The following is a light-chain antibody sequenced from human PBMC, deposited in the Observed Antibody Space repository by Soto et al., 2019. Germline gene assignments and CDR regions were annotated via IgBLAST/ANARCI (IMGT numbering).Light chain of an antibody. V-gene: IGLV3-1*01. Sequence: SYELTQLPSVSVSPGQTASITCSGDKLGNKYACWYQQKPGQSPVLVIYQDMKRPSGIPERFSGSNSGNTATLTISGTQAMDEADYYCQAWDSSTVVFGGGTKLTVL. CDR3: QAWDSSTVV. CDR1: KLGNKY. CDR2: QDM. J-gene: IGLJ2*01.